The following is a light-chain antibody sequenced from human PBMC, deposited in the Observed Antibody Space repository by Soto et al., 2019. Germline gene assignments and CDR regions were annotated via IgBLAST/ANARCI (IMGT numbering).Light chain of an antibody. CDR2: GAS. CDR3: QQYNNWPPMA. Sequence: EIVMTQSPATLSVSPGERATLSCRASQSVSSNLAWYQQKPGQAPRLLIYGASTRATGIPARFSGSGSGTDVTLTISSLQSEDFAVYYCQQYNNWPPMAFGQGTKVEIK. CDR1: QSVSSN. J-gene: IGKJ1*01. V-gene: IGKV3-15*01.